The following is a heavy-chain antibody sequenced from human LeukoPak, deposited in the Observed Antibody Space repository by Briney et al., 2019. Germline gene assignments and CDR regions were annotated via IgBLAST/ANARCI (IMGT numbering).Heavy chain of an antibody. CDR2: INPSGGST. CDR3: ARDRYSYRAYDY. D-gene: IGHD5-18*01. Sequence: ASVKVPCKASGYTFTSYYMHWVRQAPGQGLEWMGIINPSGGSTSYAQKFQGRVTMTRDTSTSTVYMELSSLRSEDTAVYYCARDRYSYRAYDYWGQGTLVTVSS. J-gene: IGHJ4*02. CDR1: GYTFTSYY. V-gene: IGHV1-46*01.